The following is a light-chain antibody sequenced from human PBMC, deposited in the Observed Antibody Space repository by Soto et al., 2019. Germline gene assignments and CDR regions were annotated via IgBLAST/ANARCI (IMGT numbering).Light chain of an antibody. J-gene: IGKJ1*01. CDR1: RSVSSY. CDR3: QQRGNWPPWT. CDR2: DAS. Sequence: EIVLTQSPATLSLSPGERATLSCRASRSVSSYLAWYQQKPGQAPRLLIYDASNRATGIPARFSGSGSGTDFTLTISSLVPEDFAVYYCQQRGNWPPWTFGQGTKVEIK. V-gene: IGKV3-11*01.